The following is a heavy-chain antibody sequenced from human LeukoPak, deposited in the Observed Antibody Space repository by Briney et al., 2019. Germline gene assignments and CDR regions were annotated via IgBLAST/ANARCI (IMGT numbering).Heavy chain of an antibody. J-gene: IGHJ6*02. D-gene: IGHD5-24*01. V-gene: IGHV1-69*05. CDR2: IMPLFGSA. Sequence: ASVKVSCKTSGGTLTYYALSWVRQAPGQGLEWLGGIMPLFGSAKYAQKFQGRVTITTDDSRSTAYMELRSLQSEDTAVYYCASVEMATILGMDVWGQGTTVTVSS. CDR1: GGTLTYYA. CDR3: ASVEMATILGMDV.